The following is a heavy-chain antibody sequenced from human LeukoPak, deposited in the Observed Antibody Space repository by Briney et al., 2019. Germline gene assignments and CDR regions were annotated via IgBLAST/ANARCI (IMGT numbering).Heavy chain of an antibody. CDR1: AFSFSTYG. CDR2: IRYDGINK. J-gene: IGHJ3*02. V-gene: IGHV3-30*02. Sequence: PGGSLRLSCAASAFSFSTYGMHWVRQAPGKGLEWVAFIRYDGINKYYADSVKGRFTISRDSFKNTLYLQMNSLRPEDTAVYYCAKEGDYYGSGSYRDGFDIWGQGTRATVSS. D-gene: IGHD3-10*01. CDR3: AKEGDYYGSGSYRDGFDI.